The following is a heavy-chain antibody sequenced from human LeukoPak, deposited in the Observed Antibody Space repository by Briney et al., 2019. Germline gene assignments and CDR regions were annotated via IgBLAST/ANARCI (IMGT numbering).Heavy chain of an antibody. CDR2: VYHRETT. D-gene: IGHD3-3*01. V-gene: IGHV4-30-2*06. CDR1: GVSIASGVYY. CDR3: ARPSNYDFWSGHYRGPFDY. J-gene: IGHJ4*02. Sequence: SQTLSLTCSVTGVSIASGVYYWSWIRQSPGKGLEWLGYVYHRETTYYNPSLKSRISMSIDTSNNQFSLKLSSVTAADTAVYYCARPSNYDFWSGHYRGPFDYWGQGTLVTVSS.